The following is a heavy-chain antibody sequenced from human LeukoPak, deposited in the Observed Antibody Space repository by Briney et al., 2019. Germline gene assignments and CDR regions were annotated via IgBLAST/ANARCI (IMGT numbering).Heavy chain of an antibody. V-gene: IGHV1-2*02. CDR2: INPNSGGT. J-gene: IGHJ4*02. CDR1: GYTVTGYY. CDR3: ARSGFRIAAAGTQSSFDY. D-gene: IGHD6-13*01. Sequence: ASVKVSCKASGYTVTGYYMHWVRQAPGQGLEWMGWINPNSGGTNYAQKFQGRVTMTRDTSISTAYMELSRLRSDDTAVYYCARSGFRIAAAGTQSSFDYWGQGTLVTVSS.